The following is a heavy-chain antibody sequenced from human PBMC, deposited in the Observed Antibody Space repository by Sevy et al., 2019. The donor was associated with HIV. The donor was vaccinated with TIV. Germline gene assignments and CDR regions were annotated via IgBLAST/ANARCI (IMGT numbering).Heavy chain of an antibody. Sequence: GGSLRLSCVGFGFTSSDYYMSWIRQAPGKGLEWVSYISGSESTIDYADSVKSRFHISRDNAKNSLYLKMNSLRAEDTAVYYCARGKRQDYYYYGMDVWGQGTTVTVSS. D-gene: IGHD1-1*01. CDR1: GFTSSDYY. CDR3: ARGKRQDYYYYGMDV. V-gene: IGHV3-11*01. CDR2: ISGSESTI. J-gene: IGHJ6*02.